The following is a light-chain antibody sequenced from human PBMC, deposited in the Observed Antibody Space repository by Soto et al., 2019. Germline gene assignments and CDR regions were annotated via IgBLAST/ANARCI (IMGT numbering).Light chain of an antibody. CDR3: QQANSFPLT. CDR1: QGISNW. Sequence: DIQMTQSPSSVSASVGDRVTITCRASQGISNWLAWFQQKPGKAPILLISAASNLQSGVPSRFSGGGSGTDFTLTITNLQPEEFATYDCQQANSFPLTFGGGTKVEI. CDR2: AAS. V-gene: IGKV1-12*01. J-gene: IGKJ4*01.